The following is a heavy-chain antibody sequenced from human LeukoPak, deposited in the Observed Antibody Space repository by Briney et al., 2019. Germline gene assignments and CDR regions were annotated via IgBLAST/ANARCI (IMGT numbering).Heavy chain of an antibody. Sequence: ASVKVSCKASGYTFTNYYIHWVRQAPGQGLEWMGWINPDRGDSNFEQKFQGRISMTRDTPISTAYLELSSLTSDDTALYYCARPYSRSSIDGFDIWGQGTMVTVSS. D-gene: IGHD6-6*01. CDR3: ARPYSRSSIDGFDI. CDR2: INPDRGDS. J-gene: IGHJ3*02. V-gene: IGHV1-2*02. CDR1: GYTFTNYY.